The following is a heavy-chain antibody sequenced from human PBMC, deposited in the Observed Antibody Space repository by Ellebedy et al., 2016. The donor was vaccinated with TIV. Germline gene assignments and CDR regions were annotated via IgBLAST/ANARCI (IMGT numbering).Heavy chain of an antibody. CDR3: ARDVSGRTSDAFDI. CDR2: INQDGSAK. Sequence: GESLKISCAASGFTFSRNWMSWVRQAPGKGLEWVANINQDGSAKYYVDSVKGRFTISRDNAKNSLYLQMNSLRAEDTAVYYCARDVSGRTSDAFDIWGQGTMVTVSS. J-gene: IGHJ3*02. CDR1: GFTFSRNW. D-gene: IGHD5-12*01. V-gene: IGHV3-7*01.